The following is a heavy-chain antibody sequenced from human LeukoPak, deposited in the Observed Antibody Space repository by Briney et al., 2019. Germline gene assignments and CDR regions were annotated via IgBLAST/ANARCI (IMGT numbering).Heavy chain of an antibody. V-gene: IGHV3-30*02. CDR3: AKDHYPDFKRFYHMDV. CDR1: GFSFRTYG. J-gene: IGHJ6*02. CDR2: IRFDGSKK. Sequence: QPGGSLRLSCVASGFSFRTYGMHWVRQAPGKGPGWVAFIRFDGSKKYYEDSVKGRFSISRDNAKNTLYLQMNRLRPEDAAVYFCAKDHYPDFKRFYHMDVWGQGTTVTVS. D-gene: IGHD3/OR15-3a*01.